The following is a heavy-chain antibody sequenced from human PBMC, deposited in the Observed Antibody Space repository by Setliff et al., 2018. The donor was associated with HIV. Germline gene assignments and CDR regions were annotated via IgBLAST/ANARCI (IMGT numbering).Heavy chain of an antibody. J-gene: IGHJ4*02. CDR1: GFSFRSYA. D-gene: IGHD4-4*01. CDR2: ISGSGDIT. CDR3: AKTQAVITVYGPFDS. Sequence: GGSLRLSCAASGFSFRSYAVSWVRQAPGKGLEWVSVISGSGDITYYRESVKGRFTVSRDNSNNTVYLQMNSLRAEDTAMYYCAKTQAVITVYGPFDSWGQGTPVTVSS. V-gene: IGHV3-23*01.